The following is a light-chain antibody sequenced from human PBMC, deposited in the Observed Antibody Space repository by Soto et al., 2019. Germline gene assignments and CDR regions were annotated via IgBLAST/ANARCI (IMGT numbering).Light chain of an antibody. CDR1: QGVRSN. CDR3: QQYNVWPLT. CDR2: VAS. V-gene: IGKV3-15*01. Sequence: ELGMTHPPPTLSWSPGERATLSCRASQGVRSNLAWYQQKPGQTPKLLIYVASTRATGIPARFSGSGSGTEFTLTISSLQSEDFAVYYCQQYNVWPLTFGGGTKVEFK. J-gene: IGKJ4*01.